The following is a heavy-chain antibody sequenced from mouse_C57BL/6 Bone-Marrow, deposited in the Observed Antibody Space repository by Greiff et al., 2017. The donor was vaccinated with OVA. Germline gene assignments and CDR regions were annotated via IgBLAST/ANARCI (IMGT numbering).Heavy chain of an antibody. CDR1: GYTFTDYY. Sequence: EVQLQQSGPELVKPGASVKISCKASGYTFTDYYMNWVKQSHGKSLEWIGDINPNNGGTSYNQKFKGKATLTVDKSSSTAYMELRSLTSEDSAVYYCARRGGLFAYWGQGTLVTVSA. CDR2: INPNNGGT. J-gene: IGHJ3*01. D-gene: IGHD1-1*02. CDR3: ARRGGLFAY. V-gene: IGHV1-26*01.